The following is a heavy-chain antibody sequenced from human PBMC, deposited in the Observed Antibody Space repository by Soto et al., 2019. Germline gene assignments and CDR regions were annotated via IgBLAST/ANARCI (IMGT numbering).Heavy chain of an antibody. CDR3: ARDYGSSWYYYYYYYGMDV. Sequence: GGSLRLSCAASGFTFSSYSMNWVRQAPGKGLEWVSSISSSSYIYYADSVKGRFTISRDNTKNSLYLQMNSLRAEDTAVYYCARDYGSSWYYYYYYYGMDVWGPGTTVTVSS. CDR2: ISSSSYI. D-gene: IGHD6-13*01. J-gene: IGHJ6*02. V-gene: IGHV3-21*01. CDR1: GFTFSSYS.